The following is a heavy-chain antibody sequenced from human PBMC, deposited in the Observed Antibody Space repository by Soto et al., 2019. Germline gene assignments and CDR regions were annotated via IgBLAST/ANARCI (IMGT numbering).Heavy chain of an antibody. D-gene: IGHD5-12*01. Sequence: ASVKVSCKASGYTFTSYYIHWVRQAPGQGLEWMGIFNPTGDTASYAQKLQGRVTMTRDTSTGTAYMELGSLRSEDTAVYYCARVHRRDGYNSYYFDYWGQGTLVTVSS. CDR2: FNPTGDTA. CDR1: GYTFTSYY. CDR3: ARVHRRDGYNSYYFDY. V-gene: IGHV1-46*01. J-gene: IGHJ4*02.